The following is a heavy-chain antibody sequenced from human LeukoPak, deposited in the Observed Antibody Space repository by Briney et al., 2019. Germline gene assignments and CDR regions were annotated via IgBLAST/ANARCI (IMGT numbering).Heavy chain of an antibody. CDR1: GFTFSSYG. CDR3: AKGTMPYGDYSLFDY. D-gene: IGHD4-17*01. J-gene: IGHJ4*02. CDR2: ISWDGGST. Sequence: GGSLRLSCAASGFTFSSYGMHWVRQAPGKGLEWVSLISWDGGSTYYADSVKGRFTISRDNSKNSLYLQMNSLRTEDTALYYCAKGTMPYGDYSLFDYWGQGTLVTVSS. V-gene: IGHV3-43*01.